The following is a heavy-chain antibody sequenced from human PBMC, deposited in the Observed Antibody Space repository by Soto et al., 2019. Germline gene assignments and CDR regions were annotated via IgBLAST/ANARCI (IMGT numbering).Heavy chain of an antibody. Sequence: SETLSLTCTVSGGSISSYYWSWIRQPPGKGLEWIGYIYYSGSTNYNPSLKSRVTISVDTSKNQFSLKLSSVTAADTAVYYCARDGTVTTGWGFDPWGQGTLVTVSS. CDR2: IYYSGST. J-gene: IGHJ5*02. D-gene: IGHD4-17*01. CDR3: ARDGTVTTGWGFDP. V-gene: IGHV4-59*01. CDR1: GGSISSYY.